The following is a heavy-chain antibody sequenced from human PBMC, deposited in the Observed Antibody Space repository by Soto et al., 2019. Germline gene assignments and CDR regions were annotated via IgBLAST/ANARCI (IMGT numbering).Heavy chain of an antibody. V-gene: IGHV1-18*01. CDR1: GYTFSNYG. CDR3: SRFIMVGGWFDPNYYHGMDV. CDR2: ISGYNGNT. Sequence: QVQFVQSGAEVKKPGASVTVSCKTSGYTFSNYGINCVRQAPGQGLEWMGWISGYNGNTNYAQTVQGRVTMTTDTSTGTVYMELRSLKSDDTAIYYCSRFIMVGGWFDPNYYHGMDVWGQGTTVTVSS. D-gene: IGHD3-10*01. J-gene: IGHJ6*02.